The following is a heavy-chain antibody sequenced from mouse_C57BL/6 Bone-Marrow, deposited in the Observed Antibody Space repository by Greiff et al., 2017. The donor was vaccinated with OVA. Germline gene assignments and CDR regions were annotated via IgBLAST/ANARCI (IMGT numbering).Heavy chain of an antibody. Sequence: VQLQQSGAELARPGASVKLSCKASGSTFTSSGISWVKQRTGQGLEWIGEIYPRSGNTYYNEKFKGKATLTADKSSSKAYMELRSLTSEYSAVYFCARWWDPYYCDYWGQGTTLTVSS. CDR1: GSTFTSSG. J-gene: IGHJ2*01. D-gene: IGHD1-1*02. CDR3: ARWWDPYYCDY. CDR2: IYPRSGNT. V-gene: IGHV1-81*01.